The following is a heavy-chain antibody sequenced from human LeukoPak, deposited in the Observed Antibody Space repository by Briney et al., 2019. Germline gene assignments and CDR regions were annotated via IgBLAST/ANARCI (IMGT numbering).Heavy chain of an antibody. CDR2: VYYSGTT. Sequence: SETLSLTCSVSGGSISLSYYYWGWIRQPPGKALEWIGSVYYSGTTSYNPSLKSRVTISVDTSKNQFSLKLSSVTAADTAVYYCARLTTGTFDPWGQGTLVTVSS. J-gene: IGHJ5*02. CDR3: ARLTTGTFDP. D-gene: IGHD1-1*01. CDR1: GGSISLSYYY. V-gene: IGHV4-39*07.